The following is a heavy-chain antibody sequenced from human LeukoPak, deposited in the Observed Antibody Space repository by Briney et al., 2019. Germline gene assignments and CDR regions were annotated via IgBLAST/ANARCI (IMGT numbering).Heavy chain of an antibody. CDR2: FSTTGTYI. J-gene: IGHJ4*01. CDR1: AFTFSDYT. D-gene: IGHD6-13*01. CDR3: ARSISAGGTCFDS. V-gene: IGHV3-21*01. Sequence: AGSLRLSCAASAFTFSDYTRNWVRQAPGKGLEWVSSFSTTGTYIYYADSVQDRFTISRDSAKNSLYLQMNSLAAEDPGVYYCARSISAGGTCFDSWGLRTLVTVFS.